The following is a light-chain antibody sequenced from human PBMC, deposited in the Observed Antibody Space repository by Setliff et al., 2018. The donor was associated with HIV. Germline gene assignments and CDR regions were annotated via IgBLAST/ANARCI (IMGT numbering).Light chain of an antibody. Sequence: QSVLTQPASVSGSPGQSITISCTGISSDVGGYYSVSWYQQHPGKAPKLMIYDVINRPSGVSNRFSGSRSGNTASLTISRLQVEDEADYYCSSYTTSSTLYVFGPGTKVTVL. V-gene: IGLV2-14*03. J-gene: IGLJ1*01. CDR1: SSDVGGYYS. CDR3: SSYTTSSTLYV. CDR2: DVI.